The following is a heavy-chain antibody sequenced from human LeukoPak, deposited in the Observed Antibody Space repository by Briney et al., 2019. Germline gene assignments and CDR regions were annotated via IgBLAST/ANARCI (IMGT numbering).Heavy chain of an antibody. CDR2: ISYDGSNK. D-gene: IGHD2-15*01. V-gene: IGHV3-30-3*01. CDR1: GFTFSSNA. Sequence: GGSLRLSCAASGFTFSSNAIHWVRQAPGKGLEWVAAISYDGSNKYYADSVKGRFTISRDNSKNTLYLQMKSLRGEDTAVYYCAKGDEVVIAVYGMDVWGQGTTVTVSS. J-gene: IGHJ6*02. CDR3: AKGDEVVIAVYGMDV.